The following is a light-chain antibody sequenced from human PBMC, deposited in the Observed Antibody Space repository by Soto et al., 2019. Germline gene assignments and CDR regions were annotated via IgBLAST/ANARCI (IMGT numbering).Light chain of an antibody. CDR1: QTISSW. V-gene: IGKV1-5*03. CDR3: QQYHSYPWT. J-gene: IGKJ1*01. Sequence: DIQMTQSPSTLSASVGDRVTITCRASQTISSWLAWYQQKPGKAPKLLIYKASSLESGVPSRFSGSGSGTEFTLTISSLQPDDFATYYCQQYHSYPWTFDQGTKVEFK. CDR2: KAS.